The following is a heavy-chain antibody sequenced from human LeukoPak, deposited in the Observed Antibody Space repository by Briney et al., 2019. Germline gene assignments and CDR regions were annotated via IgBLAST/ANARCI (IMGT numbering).Heavy chain of an antibody. J-gene: IGHJ4*02. CDR3: AKVPQTYYYDSSGYWVDY. V-gene: IGHV3-23*01. Sequence: GGSLRLSCAASGFTFSSYGMSWVRQAPGKGLEWVSAISGSGGSTYYADSVKGRFTISRDNSKNTLYLQMNSLRAEDTAVYYCAKVPQTYYYDSSGYWVDYWGQGTLVTVSS. CDR2: ISGSGGST. D-gene: IGHD3-22*01. CDR1: GFTFSSYG.